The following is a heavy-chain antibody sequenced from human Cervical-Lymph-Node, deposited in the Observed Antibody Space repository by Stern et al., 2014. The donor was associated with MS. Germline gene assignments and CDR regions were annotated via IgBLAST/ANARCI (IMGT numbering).Heavy chain of an antibody. Sequence: EVQLLESGGGLVQPGGSLRLSCAASGFIFSNYAMTWARQAPGKGLERVSTIGGSGTSTFYGDSVRGRFTISRDNSKNTVYLQMNSLRAEDTAVYYCAKATRESSGRVFDYWGQGTLVTVSS. D-gene: IGHD6-19*01. V-gene: IGHV3-23*01. CDR1: GFIFSNYA. J-gene: IGHJ4*02. CDR2: IGGSGTST. CDR3: AKATRESSGRVFDY.